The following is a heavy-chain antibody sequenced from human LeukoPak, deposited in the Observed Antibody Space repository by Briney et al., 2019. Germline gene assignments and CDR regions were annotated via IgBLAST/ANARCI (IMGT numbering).Heavy chain of an antibody. D-gene: IGHD6-19*01. CDR2: IYHSGST. V-gene: IGHV4-4*02. J-gene: IGHJ4*02. CDR3: ARGFMQWLDTRRGGFDY. Sequence: SSETLSLTCAVSGDSISSSNWWSWVRQPPVKGLEWIGEIYHSGSTNYNPSLKSRVTISVDKSKNQFSLKLSSVTAADTAVYYCARGFMQWLDTRRGGFDYWGQGTLVTVSS. CDR1: GDSISSSNW.